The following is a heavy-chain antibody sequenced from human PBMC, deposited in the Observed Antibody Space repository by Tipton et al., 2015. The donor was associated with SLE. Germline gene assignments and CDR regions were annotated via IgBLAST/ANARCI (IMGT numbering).Heavy chain of an antibody. CDR3: ARDRDTSGPTFDY. D-gene: IGHD6-25*01. J-gene: IGHJ4*02. Sequence: SLRLSCATSGFSVSSNYMSWVRQAPGKGLEWVSVIHSGGSTYYADSVKGRFTISRDNSKNTLYLQMNSLRADDTAVYYCARDRDTSGPTFDYGGQGALVTVSS. CDR2: IHSGGST. V-gene: IGHV3-53*01. CDR1: GFSVSSNY.